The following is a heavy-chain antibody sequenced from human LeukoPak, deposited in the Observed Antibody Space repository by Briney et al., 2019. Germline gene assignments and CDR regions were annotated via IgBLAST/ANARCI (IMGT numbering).Heavy chain of an antibody. CDR3: ARDNRDDYYDSSGFFGAFDI. J-gene: IGHJ3*02. CDR2: IYYSGST. Sequence: SQTLSLTCTVSGGSISSGGYYWNWIRQHPGKGLEWIGYIYYSGSTYYNPSLRSRLTISVDTSKNQFSLKLSSVTAADTAVYYCARDNRDDYYDSSGFFGAFDIRGQGTMVTVSS. V-gene: IGHV4-31*03. D-gene: IGHD3-22*01. CDR1: GGSISSGGYY.